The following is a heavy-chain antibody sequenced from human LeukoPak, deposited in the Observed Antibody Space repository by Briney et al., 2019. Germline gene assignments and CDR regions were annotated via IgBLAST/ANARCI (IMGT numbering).Heavy chain of an antibody. Sequence: GGSLRLSCAASGFTFSSYRMNWVRQAQGKGLEWVSYISGSGDSIYYADSVKGRFTMSRDNAKNSLYLQMNSLRAEDTAVYYCARVRDAYNYFHYWGQGTLVTVSS. CDR1: GFTFSSYR. D-gene: IGHD2-2*01. V-gene: IGHV3-48*01. CDR2: ISGSGDSI. CDR3: ARVRDAYNYFHY. J-gene: IGHJ4*02.